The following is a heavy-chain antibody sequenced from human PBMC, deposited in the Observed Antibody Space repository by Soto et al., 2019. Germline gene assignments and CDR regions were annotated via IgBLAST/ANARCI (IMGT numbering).Heavy chain of an antibody. CDR3: ARKQNYDFGSGYSCDY. Sequence: GGSLRLSCAASGFTFSSYWMSWVRQAPGKGLEWVANIKQDGSEKYYVDSVKGRFTISRDNAKNSLYLQMNSLRAEDTAVYYSARKQNYDFGSGYSCDYWGQGTLVTVSS. V-gene: IGHV3-7*01. CDR2: IKQDGSEK. D-gene: IGHD3-3*01. J-gene: IGHJ4*02. CDR1: GFTFSSYW.